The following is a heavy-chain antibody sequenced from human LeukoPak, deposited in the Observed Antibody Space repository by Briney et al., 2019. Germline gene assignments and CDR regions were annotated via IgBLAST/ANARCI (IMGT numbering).Heavy chain of an antibody. CDR1: GFTFSSYA. J-gene: IGHJ4*02. V-gene: IGHV3-23*01. Sequence: GGSLRLSCAASGFTFSSYAMSWVRQAPGKGLEWVSAISGSGGSTYYADSVKGRFTISRDKSKNTLYLQMNSLRAEDTAVYYCAREESGIENLRGDYWGQGTLVTVSS. D-gene: IGHD3-10*01. CDR3: AREESGIENLRGDY. CDR2: ISGSGGST.